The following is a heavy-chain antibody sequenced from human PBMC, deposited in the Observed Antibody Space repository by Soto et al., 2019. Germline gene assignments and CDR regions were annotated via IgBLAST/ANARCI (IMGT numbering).Heavy chain of an antibody. CDR2: AGPSGSST. Sequence: XGSLRLSCAASGFTFGSYAMSWVRLAPGKGLEWVSVAGPSGSSTFYADSVRGRFTISRDNVENTLYLQMNSLRVADTALYFCARTYYYDSTGYYRTFDYWGQGTLVTVS. V-gene: IGHV3-23*01. J-gene: IGHJ4*02. CDR1: GFTFGSYA. CDR3: ARTYYYDSTGYYRTFDY. D-gene: IGHD3-22*01.